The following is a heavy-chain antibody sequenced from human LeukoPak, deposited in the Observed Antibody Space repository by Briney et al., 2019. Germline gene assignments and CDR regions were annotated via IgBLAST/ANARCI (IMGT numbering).Heavy chain of an antibody. CDR2: IYWDDDK. J-gene: IGHJ4*02. V-gene: IGHV2-5*02. CDR1: GFSLSTSGVG. Sequence: SGPTLVKPTQTLTLTCTFSGFSLSTSGVGVGWIRQPPGKALEWPALIYWDDDKRYSPSLKSRLTITKDTSKNQVVLTMTNMDPVDTATYYCAHWYYYDSSGYYSFDYWGQGTLVTVSS. D-gene: IGHD3-22*01. CDR3: AHWYYYDSSGYYSFDY.